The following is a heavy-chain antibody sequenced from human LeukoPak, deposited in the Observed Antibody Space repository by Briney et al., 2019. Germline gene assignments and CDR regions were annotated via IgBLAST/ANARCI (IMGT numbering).Heavy chain of an antibody. Sequence: GRSLRLSCAASGFTFSSYAMHWVRQAPGKGLEWVAVISYDGSNKYYADSVKGRFTISRDNSKNTLYLQMNSLRAEDTAVYYCAKGELTIAARDFDYWGQGTLVTVSS. CDR1: GFTFSSYA. J-gene: IGHJ4*02. CDR2: ISYDGSNK. CDR3: AKGELTIAARDFDY. D-gene: IGHD6-6*01. V-gene: IGHV3-30-3*01.